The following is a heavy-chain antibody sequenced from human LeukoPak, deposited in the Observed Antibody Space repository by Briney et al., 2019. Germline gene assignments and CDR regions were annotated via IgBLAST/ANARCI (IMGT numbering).Heavy chain of an antibody. V-gene: IGHV3-9*01. CDR1: GFTFDDYA. Sequence: GGSLRLSCAASGFTFDDYAMHWVRQAPGKGLEWVSGISWNSGSIGYADSVEGRFTISRDNAKNSLYLQMNSLRAEDTALYYCAKDKVYDSPYDAFDIWGQGTMVTVSS. D-gene: IGHD3-22*01. CDR2: ISWNSGSI. J-gene: IGHJ3*02. CDR3: AKDKVYDSPYDAFDI.